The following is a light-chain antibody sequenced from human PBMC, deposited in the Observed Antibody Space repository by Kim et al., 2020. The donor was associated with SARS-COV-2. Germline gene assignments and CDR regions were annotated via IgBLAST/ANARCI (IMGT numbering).Light chain of an antibody. CDR3: CSYAGSSRV. CDR2: EGS. V-gene: IGLV2-23*01. Sequence: PGESITISCTGTRREVGSYNLVSWYKQQPGKAPKHMIYEGSKRPAGVSNRFSGAKCGNTVSLTISGLQAEDEADDYCCSYAGSSRVFGGGTQLTVL. J-gene: IGLJ3*02. CDR1: RREVGSYNL.